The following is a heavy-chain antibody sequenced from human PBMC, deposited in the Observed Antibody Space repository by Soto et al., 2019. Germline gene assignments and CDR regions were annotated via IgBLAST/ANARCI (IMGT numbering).Heavy chain of an antibody. Sequence: LSLTCTVSSVSISSYYWSWIRQPPGKRLEWIGYISYSGSTDYNPSLKSRVTISGDTSKNQFSLKVSSVTAADTAVYYCARGTSWQLPFDYWGQGTLVTVSS. CDR1: SVSISSYY. CDR2: ISYSGST. V-gene: IGHV4-59*01. J-gene: IGHJ4*02. CDR3: ARGTSWQLPFDY. D-gene: IGHD6-13*01.